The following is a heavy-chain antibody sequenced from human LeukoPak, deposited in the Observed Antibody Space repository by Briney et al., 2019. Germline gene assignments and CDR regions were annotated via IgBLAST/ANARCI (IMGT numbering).Heavy chain of an antibody. CDR3: ASPVAGHQVGGGPPQNAFDI. D-gene: IGHD6-19*01. CDR1: GFTFSSYA. CDR2: INHSGST. V-gene: IGHV4-34*01. Sequence: GTLRLSCAASGFTFSSYAMHWVRQAPGKGLEWVGEINHSGSTNYNPSLKSRVTISVDTSKNQFSLKLSSVTAADTAVYYCASPVAGHQVGGGPPQNAFDIWGQGTMVTVSS. J-gene: IGHJ3*02.